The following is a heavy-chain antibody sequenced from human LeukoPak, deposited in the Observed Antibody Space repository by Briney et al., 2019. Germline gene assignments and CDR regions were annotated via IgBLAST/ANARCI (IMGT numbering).Heavy chain of an antibody. V-gene: IGHV3-74*01. CDR2: IHTDGSSS. D-gene: IGHD1-1*01. J-gene: IGHJ4*02. CDR3: ARAGTGTSNFDY. CDR1: GYIFRSYW. Sequence: PGGSLRLSCAASGYIFRSYWMHWVRQSPGMGLVWVSRIHTDGSSSGYADSVKGRFTISRDNVKSTLYLQMYTLRAEDTAVYYCARAGTGTSNFDYWGQGTLVTVSS.